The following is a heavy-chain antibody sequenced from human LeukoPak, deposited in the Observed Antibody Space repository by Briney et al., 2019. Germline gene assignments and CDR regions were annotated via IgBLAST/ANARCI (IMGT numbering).Heavy chain of an antibody. J-gene: IGHJ4*02. CDR2: IWYDGSNK. D-gene: IGHD3-3*01. V-gene: IGHV3-33*01. CDR1: GFTFSSYG. CDR3: ARGGPEWPLDY. Sequence: PGRSLRISCAASGFTFSSYGMLWVRQAPGKGLEWVAVIWYDGSNKYYADSVKGRFTISRDNSKNTLYLQMNSLRAEDTAVYYCARGGPEWPLDYWGQGTLVTVSS.